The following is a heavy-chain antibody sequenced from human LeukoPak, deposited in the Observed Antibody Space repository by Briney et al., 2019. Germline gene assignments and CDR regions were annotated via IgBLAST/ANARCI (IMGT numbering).Heavy chain of an antibody. V-gene: IGHV1-2*02. J-gene: IGHJ4*02. CDR3: ARDRHGDYDFDY. D-gene: IGHD4-17*01. CDR1: GYTFTGYY. CDR2: INPNSGGT. Sequence: ASVKVSCKASGYTFTGYYMHWVRQAPGQGLEWMGWINPNSGGTNYAQKFQGRVSMTRDTSITTAYMELSRLRSDDTAVYYCARDRHGDYDFDYWGQGTLVSVSS.